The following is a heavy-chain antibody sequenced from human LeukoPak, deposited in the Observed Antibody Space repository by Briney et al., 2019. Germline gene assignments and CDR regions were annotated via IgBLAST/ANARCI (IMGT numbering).Heavy chain of an antibody. CDR2: IYTSGST. CDR3: ASSNSSSWYVGEGIDY. Sequence: SETLSLTCTVSGGSISSYYWSWIRQPAGKGLEWIGRIYTSGSTNQNPSLKSRVTMSVDTSKNQFSLKLSSVTAADTAVYYCASSNSSSWYVGEGIDYWGQGTLVTVSS. CDR1: GGSISSYY. J-gene: IGHJ4*02. V-gene: IGHV4-4*07. D-gene: IGHD6-13*01.